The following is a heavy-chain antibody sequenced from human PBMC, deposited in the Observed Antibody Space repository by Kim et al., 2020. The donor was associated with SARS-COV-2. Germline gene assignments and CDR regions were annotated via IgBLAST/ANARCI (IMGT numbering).Heavy chain of an antibody. D-gene: IGHD3-16*02. J-gene: IGHJ3*02. CDR1: GYTLTSLS. Sequence: ASVKVSCKVSGYTLTSLSLPWVRHAPGKGLEWMGGFDPEDGETIYAQKFQGRVTMTEDTSTDTAYMELSSLRSEDTAVYYCATMITFGGVIAVYAFDIWGQGTMVTVSS. CDR2: FDPEDGET. CDR3: ATMITFGGVIAVYAFDI. V-gene: IGHV1-24*01.